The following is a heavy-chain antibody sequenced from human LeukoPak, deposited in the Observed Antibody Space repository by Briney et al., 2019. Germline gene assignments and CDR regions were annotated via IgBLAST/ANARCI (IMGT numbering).Heavy chain of an antibody. CDR1: GFTFSSYA. CDR3: ARDRGHYGDYLVSFDP. CDR2: ISYDGSNK. Sequence: SGRSLRLSCAASGFTFSSYAMHWVRQAPGKGLEWVAVISYDGSNKYYADSVKGRFTISRDNSKNTLYLQMNSLRAEDTAVYYCARDRGHYGDYLVSFDPWGQGTLVTVSA. J-gene: IGHJ5*02. V-gene: IGHV3-30*04. D-gene: IGHD4-17*01.